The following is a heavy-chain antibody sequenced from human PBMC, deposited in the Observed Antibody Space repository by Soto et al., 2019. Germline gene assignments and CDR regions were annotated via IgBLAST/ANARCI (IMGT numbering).Heavy chain of an antibody. CDR2: VSGRGDDT. CDR1: GFTFSNYG. J-gene: IGHJ4*02. CDR3: TKESRNSNSWYGVDY. Sequence: EVQLLESGGGLVQPGGSLRLSCAASGFTFSNYGMNWVRQAPGKGLEWVSGVSGRGDDTHYADSVKGRFTISRDSSKKRLYLKMNGLRAEDTSVYYCTKESRNSNSWYGVDYWGQGTLVTVSS. V-gene: IGHV3-23*01. D-gene: IGHD6-13*01.